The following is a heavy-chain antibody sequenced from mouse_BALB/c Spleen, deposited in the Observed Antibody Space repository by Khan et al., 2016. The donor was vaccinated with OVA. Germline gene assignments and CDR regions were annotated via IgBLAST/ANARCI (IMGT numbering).Heavy chain of an antibody. V-gene: IGHV1-20*02. J-gene: IGHJ2*01. D-gene: IGHD1-1*01. CDR3: TRIYRSDFDY. Sequence: VQLQQSGPELVRPGASVKISCKASGYSFTGYFMNWVMQSHGKSLEWIGRINPHIGETFYNQRFKDKATLTVDEYCSTSHMEHRSLAAEDSAFYYCTRIYRSDFDYWGQGTTLTVSS. CDR1: GYSFTGYF. CDR2: INPHIGET.